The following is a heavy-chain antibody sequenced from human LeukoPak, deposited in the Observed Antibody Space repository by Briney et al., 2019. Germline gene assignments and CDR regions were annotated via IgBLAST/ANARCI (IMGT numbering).Heavy chain of an antibody. J-gene: IGHJ5*02. CDR3: ARAWIQLGWFDP. V-gene: IGHV4-39*07. Sequence: SETLSLTCTVSGGSISSSSYYWGWIRQPPGKGLEWIRSIYYSGSTYYNPSLKSRVTISVDTSKNQFSLKLSSVTAADTAVYYCARAWIQLGWFDPWGQGTLVTVSS. D-gene: IGHD5-18*01. CDR1: GGSISSSSYY. CDR2: IYYSGST.